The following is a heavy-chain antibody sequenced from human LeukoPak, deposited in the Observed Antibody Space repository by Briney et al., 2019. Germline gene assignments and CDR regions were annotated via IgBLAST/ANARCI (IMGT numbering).Heavy chain of an antibody. V-gene: IGHV4-30-4*01. Sequence: SETLSLTCTVSGGSISSGDYYWSWIRQPPGKGLGWIGYIHYSGSTYYNPSLKSRVTISVDTSKNQFSLKLSSVTAADTAVYYCARAVGGIAADWGQGTLVTVSS. CDR3: ARAVGGIAAD. CDR1: GGSISSGDYY. CDR2: IHYSGST. J-gene: IGHJ4*02. D-gene: IGHD6-13*01.